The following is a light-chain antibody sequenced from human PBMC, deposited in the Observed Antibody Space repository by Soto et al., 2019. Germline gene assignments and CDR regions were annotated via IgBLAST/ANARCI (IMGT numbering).Light chain of an antibody. V-gene: IGKV3-20*01. Sequence: EIVLTQSPGTLSLSPGERARLSCRASQSIASSYLAWYQQKPGQAPRLLIFGASSRATGAPDRFSGSGSGTDVTLPISRLEPEDFAAYYCQQYGTSPPGTFGRGAKVEIK. CDR3: QQYGTSPPGT. CDR2: GAS. CDR1: QSIASSY. J-gene: IGKJ1*01.